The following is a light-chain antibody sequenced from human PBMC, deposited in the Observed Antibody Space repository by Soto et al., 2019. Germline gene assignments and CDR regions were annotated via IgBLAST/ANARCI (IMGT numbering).Light chain of an antibody. CDR3: QQYHNWPPQYT. V-gene: IGKV3-15*01. J-gene: IGKJ2*01. CDR1: QTVSSN. CDR2: GAS. Sequence: EIVMTQSPATLSVSPGERVTLSCRASQTVSSNLAWYQQKAGQAPRLLIHGASTRATGVPARFSGSGSGTDFTLTISSLQSEDFAVYHCQQYHNWPPQYTFGQGTKLQIK.